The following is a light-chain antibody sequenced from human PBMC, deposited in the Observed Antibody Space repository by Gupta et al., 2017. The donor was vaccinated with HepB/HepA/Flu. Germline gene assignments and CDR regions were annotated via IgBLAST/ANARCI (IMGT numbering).Light chain of an antibody. J-gene: IGKJ2*01. V-gene: IGKV1-6*01. Sequence: AIHITQSPSPLSASVGDRVTITCRASQGIRNDLGWYQQKPGKAPKLLIYAASSLLSGVPSRFSGSGSGTDFTLTISSLQPEDFASYYCLQYHNYPRTFGQGTKLEIK. CDR3: LQYHNYPRT. CDR1: QGIRND. CDR2: AAS.